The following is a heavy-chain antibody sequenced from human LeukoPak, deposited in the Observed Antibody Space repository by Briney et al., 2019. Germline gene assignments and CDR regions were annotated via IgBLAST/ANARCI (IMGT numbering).Heavy chain of an antibody. J-gene: IGHJ4*02. CDR2: INHSGST. CDR1: GGSFSGYY. D-gene: IGHD3-22*01. Sequence: SETLSLTCAVYGGSFSGYYWSWIRQPPGKGLEWIGEINHSGSTNYNPSLKSRVTTSVDTSKNQFSLKLSSVTAADTAVYYCARPQYYYDSSGYFYWGQGTLVTVSS. V-gene: IGHV4-34*01. CDR3: ARPQYYYDSSGYFY.